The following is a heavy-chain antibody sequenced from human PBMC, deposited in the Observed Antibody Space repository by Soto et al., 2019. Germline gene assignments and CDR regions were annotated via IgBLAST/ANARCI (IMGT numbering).Heavy chain of an antibody. Sequence: PGGSLRLSCGASGCNFSSYLMSWVRHAPGKGLEWVANIKQDGSEKYYVDSVKGRFTISRDNAKNSLYLQMNSLRAEDTAVYYCARILWFGELLDYWGQGTMVTVSS. CDR2: IKQDGSEK. V-gene: IGHV3-7*01. J-gene: IGHJ4*02. CDR1: GCNFSSYL. CDR3: ARILWFGELLDY. D-gene: IGHD3-10*01.